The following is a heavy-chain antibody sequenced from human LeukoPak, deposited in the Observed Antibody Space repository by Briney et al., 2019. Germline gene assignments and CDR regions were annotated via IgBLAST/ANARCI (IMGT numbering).Heavy chain of an antibody. CDR3: ARGSMFGAPDF. D-gene: IGHD3-16*01. J-gene: IGHJ4*02. V-gene: IGHV3-53*01. Sequence: PGGSLRLSCEVSGVTVSRNYMIWVRQAPGKGLEWLSIIYPGGTTHYAESVKGRFSISRDDSKNTLYFLRDNLRVDDTALYWCARGSMFGAPDFWGQGTRVTVSS. CDR1: GVTVSRNY. CDR2: IYPGGTT.